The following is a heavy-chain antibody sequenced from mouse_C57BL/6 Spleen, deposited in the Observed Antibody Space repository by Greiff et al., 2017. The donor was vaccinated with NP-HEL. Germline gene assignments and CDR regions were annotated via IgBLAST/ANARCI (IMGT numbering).Heavy chain of an antibody. CDR1: GYTFTSYW. D-gene: IGHD1-1*01. Sequence: QVQLQQPGAELVRPGSSVKLSCKASGYTFTSYWMDWVKQRPGQGLEWIGNIYPSDSETHYNQKFKDKATLTVDKSSSTAYMQHSSLTSEDSAVYYCARSYYGSSGDYWGQGTTLTVSS. J-gene: IGHJ2*01. CDR2: IYPSDSET. V-gene: IGHV1-61*01. CDR3: ARSYYGSSGDY.